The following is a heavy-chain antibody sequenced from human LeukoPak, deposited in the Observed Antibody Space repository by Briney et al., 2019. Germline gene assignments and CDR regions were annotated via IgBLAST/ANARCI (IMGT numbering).Heavy chain of an antibody. CDR2: ICYSGST. V-gene: IGHV4-39*01. CDR3: ARVVGKVFKDINGYYFDY. CDR1: GGSISSSSYC. J-gene: IGHJ4*02. Sequence: PSETLSLTCTVSGGSISSSSYCWGWIRQPPGKGLEWIGSICYSGSTFYNPSLKSRVTLSVDTSKNQFSLKLSSVTAADTAVYYCARVVGKVFKDINGYYFDYWGQGILVTVSS. D-gene: IGHD2-15*01.